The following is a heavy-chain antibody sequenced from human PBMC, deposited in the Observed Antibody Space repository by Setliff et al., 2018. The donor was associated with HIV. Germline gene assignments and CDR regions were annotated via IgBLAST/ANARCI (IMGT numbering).Heavy chain of an antibody. D-gene: IGHD3-22*01. V-gene: IGHV1-45*02. CDR1: GYTFTYRY. CDR3: ASSLYYYDSSGYYQDAFDI. J-gene: IGHJ3*02. CDR2: ITPFNGNN. Sequence: SVKVSCKASGYTFTYRYLHWVRQAPGQALEWMGWITPFNGNNNYAQKFQDSVTITRDRSMSTAYMELSSLRYEDTSMYYCASSLYYYDSSGYYQDAFDIWGQGTMVAVSS.